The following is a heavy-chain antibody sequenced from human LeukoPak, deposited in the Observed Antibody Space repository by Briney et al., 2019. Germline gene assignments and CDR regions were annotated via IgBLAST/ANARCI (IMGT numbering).Heavy chain of an antibody. V-gene: IGHV1-2*02. CDR2: INPNSGGT. Sequence: GASVKVSCKASGYTFTGYYMHWVRQAPGQGLEWMGWINPNSGGTNYAQKFQGRVTMTRDTSISTAYMELSRLRSDDTAVYYCAREMVPAAIAIRYNWFDPWGQGTLVTVSS. CDR1: GYTFTGYY. CDR3: AREMVPAAIAIRYNWFDP. D-gene: IGHD2-2*01. J-gene: IGHJ5*02.